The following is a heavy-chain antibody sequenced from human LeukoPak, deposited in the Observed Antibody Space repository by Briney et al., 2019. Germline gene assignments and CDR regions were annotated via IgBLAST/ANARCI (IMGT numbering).Heavy chain of an antibody. J-gene: IGHJ5*02. CDR1: RFIFSDYY. CDR2: ISGTGSSI. V-gene: IGHV3-11*04. Sequence: GGSLRLSCVASRFIFSDYYMSWVRQAPGRGLEWISYISGTGSSIYYADSVNGRFTISRDNDENSLYLQMNSLRAEDTAVYYCARDRIGVSTWYEWFDPWGQGTLVTVSS. CDR3: ARDRIGVSTWYEWFDP. D-gene: IGHD6-13*01.